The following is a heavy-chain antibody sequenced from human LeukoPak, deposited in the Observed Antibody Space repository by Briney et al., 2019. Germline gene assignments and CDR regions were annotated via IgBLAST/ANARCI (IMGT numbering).Heavy chain of an antibody. J-gene: IGHJ4*02. CDR1: GGSFSGYY. Sequence: SETLSLTCAVYGGSFSGYYWSWIRQPPGKGLEWIGEINHSGSTNYNPSLKSRVTISVDTSKNQFPLKLSSVTAADTAVYYCARARVENGPYFDYWGQGTLVTVSS. CDR3: ARARVENGPYFDY. V-gene: IGHV4-34*01. CDR2: INHSGST. D-gene: IGHD1-1*01.